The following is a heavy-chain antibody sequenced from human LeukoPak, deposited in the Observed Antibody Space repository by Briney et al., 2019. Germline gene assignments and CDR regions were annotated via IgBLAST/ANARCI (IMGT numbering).Heavy chain of an antibody. Sequence: GGSLRLSCRASGFTFSDFDMHWVRQAPGKGLEWVAITSYDGDNNYNADSVRGRFTISRDNSKNTMFLQMNSLRPDDSGVYYCASHPIASAGLIYDASNFWGQGTVVTVSS. V-gene: IGHV3-30*03. J-gene: IGHJ3*01. CDR1: GFTFSDFD. CDR2: TSYDGDNN. CDR3: ASHPIASAGLIYDASNF. D-gene: IGHD6-13*01.